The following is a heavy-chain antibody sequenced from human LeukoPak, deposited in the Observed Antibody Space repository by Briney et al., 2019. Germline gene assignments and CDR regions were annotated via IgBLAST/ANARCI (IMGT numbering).Heavy chain of an antibody. D-gene: IGHD3-22*01. V-gene: IGHV3-23*01. Sequence: GGSLRLSCAASGFTFSSYAMSWVRQAPGKGLEWVSAISGSGGSTYYADSVKGRFTISRDNSKNTLYLQVNSLRAEDTAVYYCAKDFRSSGYVDAFDIWGQGTMVTVSS. CDR2: ISGSGGST. CDR1: GFTFSSYA. J-gene: IGHJ3*02. CDR3: AKDFRSSGYVDAFDI.